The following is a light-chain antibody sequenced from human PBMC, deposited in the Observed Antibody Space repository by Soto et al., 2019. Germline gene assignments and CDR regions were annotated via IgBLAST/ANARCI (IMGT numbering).Light chain of an antibody. CDR1: QSVSSTY. Sequence: EIVLTHSPGPLSLSPGERATLSCRASQSVSSTYSAWYQQKPGQPPRLLIYRTSTRATGPPDSFSGSSSGTDFTLTTSRQAPDDFAVYYRQQRHNPLTFGQGTRLDIK. V-gene: IGKV3D-20*02. CDR3: QQRHNPLT. CDR2: RTS. J-gene: IGKJ5*01.